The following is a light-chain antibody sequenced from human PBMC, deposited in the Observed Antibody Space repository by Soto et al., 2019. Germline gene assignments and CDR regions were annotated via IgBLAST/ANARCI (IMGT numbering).Light chain of an antibody. V-gene: IGLV2-14*01. CDR1: TSDVGGYNY. CDR2: EVN. Sequence: QSALTQPASVSGSPGQSITISCTGTTSDVGGYNYVSWYQRHPGKAPKLMIYEVNNRPSGVSNRFSGSKSGNTASLTISGLQAEDEADYYCSSYTISNTLLFGGGTQLTVL. CDR3: SSYTISNTLL. J-gene: IGLJ2*01.